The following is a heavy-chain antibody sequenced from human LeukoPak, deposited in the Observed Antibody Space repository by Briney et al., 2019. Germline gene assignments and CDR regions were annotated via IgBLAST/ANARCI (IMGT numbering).Heavy chain of an antibody. CDR2: ISWNSGSI. D-gene: IGHD6-13*01. CDR3: AKDNRRGSSWSRVYYYMDV. CDR1: GFTFDDYA. V-gene: IGHV3-9*01. Sequence: GRSLRLSCAASGFTFDDYAMHWVRQAPGKGLEWVSGISWNSGSIGYADSVKGRFTISRDNAKNSLYLQMNSLRAEDTALYYCAKDNRRGSSWSRVYYYMDVWGKGTTVTVSS. J-gene: IGHJ6*03.